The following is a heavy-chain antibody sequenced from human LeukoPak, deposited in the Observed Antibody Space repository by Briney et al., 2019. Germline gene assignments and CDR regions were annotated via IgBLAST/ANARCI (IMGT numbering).Heavy chain of an antibody. D-gene: IGHD3-22*01. CDR3: ARRTRAYYYDSSGYFDP. V-gene: IGHV4-59*01. J-gene: IGHJ5*02. Sequence: SETLSLTCTVSGGSISSYYWSWIRQPPGKGLEWIGYIYYSGSTNYNPSHKSRVTISVDTSKNQFSLKLSSVTAADTAVYYCARRTRAYYYDSSGYFDPWGQGTLVTVSS. CDR2: IYYSGST. CDR1: GGSISSYY.